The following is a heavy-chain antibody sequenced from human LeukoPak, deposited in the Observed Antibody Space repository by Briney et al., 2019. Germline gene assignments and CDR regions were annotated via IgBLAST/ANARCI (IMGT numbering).Heavy chain of an antibody. V-gene: IGHV5-51*01. CDR3: ARLAYCRGDCHQPNFDY. Sequence: GESLKISCKGSGYSFTSYWIGWVRQMPGEGLELMGIIYPGDSDNRYSPFFQGQVTISAEKSISTAYLQWSSMKASDTAMYYCARLAYCRGDCHQPNFDYWGQGNLVTVSS. J-gene: IGHJ4*02. CDR2: IYPGDSDN. D-gene: IGHD2-21*02. CDR1: GYSFTSYW.